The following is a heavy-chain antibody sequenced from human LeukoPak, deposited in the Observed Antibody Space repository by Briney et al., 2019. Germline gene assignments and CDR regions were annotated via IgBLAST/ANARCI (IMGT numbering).Heavy chain of an antibody. CDR3: ATNQTAGAPRSDY. J-gene: IGHJ4*02. V-gene: IGHV3-23*01. D-gene: IGHD1-14*01. Sequence: PGGSLRLSCAASGFTFSSFAMSCVRQAPGKGLDWGSAISGSGSSTSYADSVKGRFTISRDNSKNTLSLQMNSLRAEDTAVYYCATNQTAGAPRSDYWGQGTLVTVSS. CDR1: GFTFSSFA. CDR2: ISGSGSST.